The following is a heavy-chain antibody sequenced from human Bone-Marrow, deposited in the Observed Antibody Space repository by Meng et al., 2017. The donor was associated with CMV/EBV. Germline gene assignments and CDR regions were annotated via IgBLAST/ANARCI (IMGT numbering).Heavy chain of an antibody. CDR1: GFTFSTYT. D-gene: IGHD2-15*01. J-gene: IGHJ4*02. Sequence: GGSLRLSCAASGFTFSTYTMHWVRQAPGKGLEWVAVIWYDGGTKYYADSVKGRFTITRDNIKNTLYLQTNSLRGEDTAVYSCAKEGSVDYKCGLLPWGLDYWGQGTLVTVSS. CDR3: AKEGSVDYKCGLLPWGLDY. CDR2: IWYDGGTK. V-gene: IGHV3-30*02.